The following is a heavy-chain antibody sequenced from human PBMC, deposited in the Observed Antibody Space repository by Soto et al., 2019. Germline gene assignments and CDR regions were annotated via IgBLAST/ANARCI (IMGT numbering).Heavy chain of an antibody. Sequence: QVQLQQWGAGLLKPSETLSLTCAVYGGSISGHYCSWIRQPPGKGLEWIGEINHSGSTNYNPSLKSRVTISIDTSKNQLSLKLSSVTAADTAVYYCARGGTYYDFWGGDYWGQGIPVTVSS. J-gene: IGHJ4*02. CDR2: INHSGST. CDR1: GGSISGHY. D-gene: IGHD3-3*01. V-gene: IGHV4-34*01. CDR3: ARGGTYYDFWGGDY.